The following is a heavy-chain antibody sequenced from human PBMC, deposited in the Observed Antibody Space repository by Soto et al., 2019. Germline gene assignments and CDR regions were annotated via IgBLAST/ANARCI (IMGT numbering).Heavy chain of an antibody. J-gene: IGHJ4*02. CDR2: ISGSDDRT. CDR3: TKGGRGIDIFFDS. V-gene: IGHV3-23*01. Sequence: EVQLLESGGGLEQPGGSLRLSCVASGFTFSNNAMTWIRQAPGKGLEWVSSISGSDDRTFFADSVKGRFTISRDNSKDTVFLQMNNLRGEDTALYYCTKGGRGIDIFFDSWGQGTLVSVSS. CDR1: GFTFSNNA. D-gene: IGHD3-9*01.